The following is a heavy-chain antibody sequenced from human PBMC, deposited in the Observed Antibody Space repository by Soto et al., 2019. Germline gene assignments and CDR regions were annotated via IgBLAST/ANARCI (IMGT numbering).Heavy chain of an antibody. CDR3: ARVLRGKRYCSSTSCYRYHYYYYMDV. CDR2: INHSGST. CDR1: GGSFSGYY. V-gene: IGHV4-34*01. Sequence: PSETLSLTCAVCGGSFSGYYWSWIRQPPGKGLEWIGEINHSGSTNYNPSLKSRVTISVDTSKSQFSLKLSSVTAADTAVYYCARVLRGKRYCSSTSCYRYHYYYYMDVWGKGTTVTVSS. J-gene: IGHJ6*03. D-gene: IGHD2-2*01.